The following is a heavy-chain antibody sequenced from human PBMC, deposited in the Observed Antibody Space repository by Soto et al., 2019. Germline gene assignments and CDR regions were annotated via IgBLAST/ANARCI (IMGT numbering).Heavy chain of an antibody. CDR1: GFIFSNYW. CDR2: IKQDGSEK. J-gene: IGHJ4*02. CDR3: ARDFLYYDFWNGYSVFFDY. D-gene: IGHD3-3*01. Sequence: GSLRLSCAASGFIFSNYWMSWVRQAPGKGLEWVANIKQDGSEKKYVDSVKGRFTISRDNAENSVSLQMNSLRAEDTAVYYCARDFLYYDFWNGYSVFFDYWGQGALVTVSS. V-gene: IGHV3-7*03.